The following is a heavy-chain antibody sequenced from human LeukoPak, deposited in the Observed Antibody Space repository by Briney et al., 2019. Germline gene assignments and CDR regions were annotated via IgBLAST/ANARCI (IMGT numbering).Heavy chain of an antibody. Sequence: PGGSLRLSCAASGFSFITYWMGWVRQAPGKGLEWVANIRHDGGETYYVGSVKGRFTISRDNAKNSLYLQMNSLRAEDTAVYYCARDYGEYYYDSSGYYGGFDYWGQGTLVTVSS. J-gene: IGHJ4*02. CDR2: IRHDGGET. CDR1: GFSFITYW. CDR3: ARDYGEYYYDSSGYYGGFDY. D-gene: IGHD3-22*01. V-gene: IGHV3-7*01.